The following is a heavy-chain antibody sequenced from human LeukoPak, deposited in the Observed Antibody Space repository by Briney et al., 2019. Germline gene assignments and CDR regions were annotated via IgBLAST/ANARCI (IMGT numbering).Heavy chain of an antibody. J-gene: IGHJ4*02. CDR1: GGSISSYY. D-gene: IGHD6-13*01. CDR2: IYYSGST. V-gene: IGHV4-59*08. CDR3: ARHWSSSLGDYFDY. Sequence: SETLSLTCTVSGGSISSYYWSWIRQPPGKGLEWIGYIYYSGSTNYNPSLKSRVTISVDTSKNQFSLKLSSVTAADTAVYYCARHWSSSLGDYFDYWGQGTLVTVSS.